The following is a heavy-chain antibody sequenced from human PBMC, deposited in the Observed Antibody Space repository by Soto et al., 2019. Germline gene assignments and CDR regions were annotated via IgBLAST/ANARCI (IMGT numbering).Heavy chain of an antibody. J-gene: IGHJ4*02. CDR3: AREGGYCSAGSCDSHDF. D-gene: IGHD2-15*01. CDR2: IYHSGGT. CDR1: GGSISSGGYY. Sequence: QVQLQESGPGLVKPSQTLSLTCTVSGGSISSGGYYWSWIRQHPGKGLEWIGDIYHSGGTYYNPSLKSRVIISVDTSKNQFSLRLSSVTAADTAVYYCAREGGYCSAGSCDSHDFWGQGTLVTVSS. V-gene: IGHV4-31*03.